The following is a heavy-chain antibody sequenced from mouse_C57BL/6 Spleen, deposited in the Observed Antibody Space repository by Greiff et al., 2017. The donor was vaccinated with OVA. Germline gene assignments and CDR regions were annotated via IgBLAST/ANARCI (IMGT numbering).Heavy chain of an antibody. Sequence: VQLKQSGPELVKPGASVKISCKASGYTFTDYYMNWVKQSHGKSLEWIGDINPNNGGASYNQKFKGKATLTVDKSSSTAYMELRSLTSEDSAVYYCARWVVATPFDYWGQGTTLTVSS. CDR1: GYTFTDYY. D-gene: IGHD1-1*01. CDR3: ARWVVATPFDY. V-gene: IGHV1-26*01. J-gene: IGHJ2*01. CDR2: INPNNGGA.